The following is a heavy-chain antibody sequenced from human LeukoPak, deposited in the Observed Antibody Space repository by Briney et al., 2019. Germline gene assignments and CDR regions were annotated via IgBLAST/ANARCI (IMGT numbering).Heavy chain of an antibody. V-gene: IGHV1-2*02. Sequence: ASVKVSCKASGYTFTGYYIHWVRQAPGQGLEWMGWINPNSGGTNYAQKFQGRVTMTRDTSIRTAYMEVSRLRFDDTAAYYCARDLAAAVVYYYMDVWGKGTTVTVSS. CDR3: ARDLAAAVVYYYMDV. CDR2: INPNSGGT. D-gene: IGHD6-13*01. CDR1: GYTFTGYY. J-gene: IGHJ6*03.